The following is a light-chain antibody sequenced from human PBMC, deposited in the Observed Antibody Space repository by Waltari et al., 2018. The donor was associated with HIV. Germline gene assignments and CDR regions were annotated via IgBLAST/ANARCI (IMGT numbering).Light chain of an antibody. CDR2: EHN. CDR3: GTWDSSLSAVV. Sequence: QSVLTQPPSVSAAPGQKVTISCSGSSSNIGHNYVSWYQQLPGTAPKPLIYEHNERPSGIPGRCSGSKSGTSATLGITGLQTGDEADYYCGTWDSSLSAVVFGGGTKLTVL. V-gene: IGLV1-51*01. J-gene: IGLJ2*01. CDR1: SSNIGHNY.